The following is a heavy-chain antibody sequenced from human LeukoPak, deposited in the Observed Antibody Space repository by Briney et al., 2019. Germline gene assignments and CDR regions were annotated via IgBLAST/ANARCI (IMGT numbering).Heavy chain of an antibody. V-gene: IGHV4-39*01. J-gene: IGHJ4*02. CDR2: IYYSGST. D-gene: IGHD2-15*01. CDR1: GGSISSGGYY. CDR3: ASEVGYCSGGSCYYFDY. Sequence: SQTLSLTCTVSGGSISSGGYYWGWIRQPPGKGLEWIGSIYYSGSTYYNPSLKSRVTISVDTSKNQFSLKLSSVTAADTAVYYCASEVGYCSGGSCYYFDYWGQGTLVTVSS.